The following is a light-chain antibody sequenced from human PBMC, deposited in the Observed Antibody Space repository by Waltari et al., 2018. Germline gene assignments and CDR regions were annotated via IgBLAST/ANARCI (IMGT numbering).Light chain of an antibody. CDR1: KSISSY. J-gene: IGKJ3*01. V-gene: IGKV1-39*01. CDR3: QQSYSTPLT. Sequence: DIQMTQSPSSLSASVGDRVTITRRASKSISSYLNWSQPKPGKAPKLLIFAASSLQGGVPSRFICSGSGTGFTLTISSLQPEDFATFYCQQSYSTPLTFGPGTKVEIK. CDR2: AAS.